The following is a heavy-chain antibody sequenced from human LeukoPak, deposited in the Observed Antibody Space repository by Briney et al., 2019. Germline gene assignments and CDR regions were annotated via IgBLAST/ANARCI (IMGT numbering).Heavy chain of an antibody. D-gene: IGHD2-8*01. CDR1: GFTFSIYW. CDR3: ARKGGTRGPLNY. Sequence: GGSLRLSCAASGFTFSIYWMSWVRQAPGKGLEWVANIKQDGSETYYVDSVKGRFTISRDNAKNSLFLQMNSLTAEDTAVYYCARKGGTRGPLNYWGQGTLVTVSS. J-gene: IGHJ4*02. V-gene: IGHV3-7*01. CDR2: IKQDGSET.